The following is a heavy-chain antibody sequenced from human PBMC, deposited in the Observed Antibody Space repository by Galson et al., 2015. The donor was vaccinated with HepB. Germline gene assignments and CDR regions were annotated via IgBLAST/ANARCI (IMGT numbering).Heavy chain of an antibody. D-gene: IGHD6-19*01. V-gene: IGHV3-23*01. J-gene: IGHJ4*02. CDR1: GFSFTAYA. CDR3: AKDGGAVAGNSDY. Sequence: SLRLSCAASGFSFTAYAMSWVRQAPGKGLQWVSTISDSGRGTFYADSVKDRFTISRDNSKNTLYLQMNSLRADDTAVYYCAKDGGAVAGNSDYWGQGTLVIVSS. CDR2: ISDSGRGT.